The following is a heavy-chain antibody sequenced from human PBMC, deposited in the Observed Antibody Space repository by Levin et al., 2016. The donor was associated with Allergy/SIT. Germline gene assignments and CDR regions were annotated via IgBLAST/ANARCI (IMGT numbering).Heavy chain of an antibody. V-gene: IGHV1-69*13. Sequence: SVKVSCKASGGTFSSYAISWVRQAPGQGLEWMGGIIPIFGTANYAQKFQGRVTITADESTSTAYMELSSLRSEDTAVYYCARLGYYDSSEWGWFDPWGQGTLVTVSS. CDR3: ARLGYYDSSEWGWFDP. CDR1: GGTFSSYA. J-gene: IGHJ5*02. D-gene: IGHD3-22*01. CDR2: IIPIFGTA.